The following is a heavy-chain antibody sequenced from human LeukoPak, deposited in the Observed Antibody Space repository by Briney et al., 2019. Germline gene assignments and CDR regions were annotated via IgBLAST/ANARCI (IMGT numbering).Heavy chain of an antibody. J-gene: IGHJ4*02. CDR3: GTSGYSGDELDY. V-gene: IGHV5-51*01. CDR2: IYPGDSDT. D-gene: IGHD5-12*01. CDR1: WYSFTNFW. Sequence: GGSLKILCKGSWYSFTNFWIALVRQMPGKGLEWVGIIYPGDSDTRYSPSFEGQVTISADKSITTAYLPWSSLKASDSSMYACGTSGYSGDELDYWGQGTLVTVSS.